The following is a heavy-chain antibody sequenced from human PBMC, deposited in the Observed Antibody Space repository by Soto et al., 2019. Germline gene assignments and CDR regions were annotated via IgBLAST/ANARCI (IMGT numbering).Heavy chain of an antibody. CDR1: GGTISGYY. V-gene: IGHV4-4*07. CDR2: IYSSGST. Sequence: QVQLQESGPGLVKPSETLSLNCTVTGGTISGYYWTWIRQSAGGGLVWIGRIYSSGSTKYNPSLKSRVTISLDTSMNHFSLRLSSVTAADTAVYYCARGQRFSAWFDPWGQGTLVTVSS. J-gene: IGHJ5*02. CDR3: ARGQRFSAWFDP. D-gene: IGHD3-3*01.